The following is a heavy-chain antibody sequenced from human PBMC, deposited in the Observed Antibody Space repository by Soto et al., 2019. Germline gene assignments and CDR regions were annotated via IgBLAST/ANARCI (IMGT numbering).Heavy chain of an antibody. J-gene: IGHJ4*02. V-gene: IGHV1-18*04. CDR1: GYTFTSYG. D-gene: IGHD3-10*01. CDR2: ISAYNGNT. CDR3: ARIGTPSMVRGVIIRSGYFDY. Sequence: ASVKVSCKASGYTFTSYGISWVRQAPGQGLEWMGWISAYNGNTNYAQKLQGRVTMTTDTSTSTAYMEPRSLRSDDTAVYYCARIGTPSMVRGVIIRSGYFDYWGQGTLVTVSS.